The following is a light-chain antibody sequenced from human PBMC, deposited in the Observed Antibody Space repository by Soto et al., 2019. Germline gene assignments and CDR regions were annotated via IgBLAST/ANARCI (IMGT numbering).Light chain of an antibody. V-gene: IGLV2-11*01. Sequence: QSVLTQPRSVSGSPGQSVTISCTGTSSDIGGYNYVSWYQHHPGKAPKLMIYDVSKRPSGVPDRFSGSKSGNTASLTISGLQPEDEADYYCCSYAGSDVFGGGTKLTVL. CDR3: CSYAGSDV. J-gene: IGLJ2*01. CDR1: SSDIGGYNY. CDR2: DVS.